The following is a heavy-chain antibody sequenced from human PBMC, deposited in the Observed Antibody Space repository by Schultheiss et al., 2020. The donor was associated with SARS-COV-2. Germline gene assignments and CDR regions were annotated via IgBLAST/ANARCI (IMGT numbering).Heavy chain of an antibody. CDR3: ARSRRIVVVTAIRGNWFDP. CDR1: GYTFTSYG. V-gene: IGHV1-18*01. CDR2: ISAYHGNT. D-gene: IGHD2-21*02. J-gene: IGHJ5*02. Sequence: ASVKVSCKASGYTFTSYGISWVRQAPGQGLEWMGWISAYHGNTNYAQKLQGRVTMTTDTSTSTAYMELRSLRSDDTAVYYCARSRRIVVVTAIRGNWFDPWGQGTLVTVSS.